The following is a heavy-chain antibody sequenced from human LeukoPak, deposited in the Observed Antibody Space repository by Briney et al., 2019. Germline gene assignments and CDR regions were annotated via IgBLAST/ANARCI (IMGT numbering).Heavy chain of an antibody. CDR2: INPNSGGT. CDR3: ARDVGDFYNNNWAFDY. CDR1: GYSFTDYW. V-gene: IGHV1-2*02. J-gene: IGHJ4*02. D-gene: IGHD3-16*01. Sequence: ASVKVSCKASGYSFTDYWMHWVRQAPGQGLEWMGWINPNSGGTNYAQKFQGRVTMSRDTSIFTAYMELSGLRSDDTAVYYCARDVGDFYNNNWAFDYWGQGTLVTVSS.